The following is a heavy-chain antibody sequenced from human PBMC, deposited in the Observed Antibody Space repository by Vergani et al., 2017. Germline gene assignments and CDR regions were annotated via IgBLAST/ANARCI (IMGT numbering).Heavy chain of an antibody. D-gene: IGHD3-10*01. CDR1: GSSISSSSYY. CDR2: IYYSGST. Sequence: QLQLQESGPGLVKPSETLSLTCTVSGSSISSSSYYWGWIRQPPGKGLEWIGSIYYSGSTYYNPSLKSRVTISVDTSKNQFSLKLSSVTAADTAVYYCAKLYYYGSGSYYKGWGQGTLVTVSS. CDR3: AKLYYYGSGSYYKG. J-gene: IGHJ4*02. V-gene: IGHV4-39*01.